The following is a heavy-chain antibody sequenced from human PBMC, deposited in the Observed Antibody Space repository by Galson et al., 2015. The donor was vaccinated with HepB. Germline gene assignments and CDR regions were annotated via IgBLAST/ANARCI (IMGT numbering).Heavy chain of an antibody. CDR1: GFNFDDFT. V-gene: IGHV3-43*01. CDR3: AKGQAGVQMQLFDY. J-gene: IGHJ4*02. Sequence: SLRLSCAASGFNFDDFTMHWVRHAPGKGLEWVSLFSRDGDITDYGDSVKGRFTVSRDNRRDSLYLQMNSLQSGDTAFYYCAKGQAGVQMQLFDYWGQGTLVTVSS. D-gene: IGHD5-18*01. CDR2: FSRDGDIT.